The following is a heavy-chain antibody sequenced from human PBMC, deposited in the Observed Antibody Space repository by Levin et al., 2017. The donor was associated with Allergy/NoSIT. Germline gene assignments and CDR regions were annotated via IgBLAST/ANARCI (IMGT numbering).Heavy chain of an antibody. CDR1: GGSFSGSY. V-gene: IGHV4-34*01. Sequence: SQTLSLTCAGYGGSFSGSYWNWIRQPPGKGLEWIGEINHSGSTNYNPSLKSRVTISVDTSKNQFSLKLSSVTAADTAVYYCARKGQMRPLDYWGQGTLVTVSS. CDR3: ARKGQMRPLDY. CDR2: INHSGST. D-gene: IGHD5-24*01. J-gene: IGHJ4*02.